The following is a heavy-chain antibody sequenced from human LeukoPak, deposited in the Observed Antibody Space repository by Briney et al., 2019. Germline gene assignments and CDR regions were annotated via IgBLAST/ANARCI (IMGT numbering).Heavy chain of an antibody. J-gene: IGHJ4*02. CDR3: ARSYSSSRGTFDY. CDR2: ITASSSYL. CDR1: GFPSSSYG. V-gene: IGHV3-21*01. D-gene: IGHD6-6*01. Sequence: PAQSLRLSWAAYGFPSSSYGMNWVRQAAGKGPEWDSCITASSSYLNQAASVKGQFTISRENAKNSLFLQMNSLRAEDTAVYYCARSYSSSRGTFDYLGQGSLVTVSS.